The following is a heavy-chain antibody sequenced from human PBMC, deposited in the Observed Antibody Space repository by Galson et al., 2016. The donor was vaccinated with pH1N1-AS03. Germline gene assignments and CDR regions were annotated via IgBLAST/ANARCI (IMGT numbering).Heavy chain of an antibody. CDR3: ARDNYYDTGAFYGHFDF. D-gene: IGHD3-22*01. V-gene: IGHV1-69*06. CDR1: EGTFSNCG. J-gene: IGHJ4*02. Sequence: SVKVSCKASEGTFSNCGISWVRQAPGQGLEWMGGFIPIFGTANVAQKFKGRVTITADNLELSSLRSDDTAVYYCARDNYYDTGAFYGHFDFWGQGTLLVVSS. CDR2: FIPIFGTA.